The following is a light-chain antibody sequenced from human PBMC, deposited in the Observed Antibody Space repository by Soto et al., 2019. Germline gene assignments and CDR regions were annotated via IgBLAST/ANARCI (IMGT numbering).Light chain of an antibody. CDR1: SRDVGGYNY. Sequence: QSALTQPPSASGSPGQSVTISCTGSSRDVGGYNYVSWYQQHPGKAPKLMIYEVSKRPSGVPDRLSGSKSGNTASLTVSGLQAGDEADYVCSAYGGSNPVVLGGESKLTVL. CDR3: SAYGGSNPVV. V-gene: IGLV2-8*01. J-gene: IGLJ2*01. CDR2: EVS.